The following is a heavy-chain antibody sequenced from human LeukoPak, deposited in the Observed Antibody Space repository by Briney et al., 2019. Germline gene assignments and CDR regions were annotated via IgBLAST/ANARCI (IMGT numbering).Heavy chain of an antibody. D-gene: IGHD2-2*01. CDR2: ISYDGSNK. J-gene: IGHJ6*02. V-gene: IGHV3-30*18. CDR3: AKSRYCSSTSCSEPRLYYYNGMDV. Sequence: GGSLGLSCAASGFTFSSYGMHWVRQAPGKGLEWVAVISYDGSNKYYADSVKGRCTISRDNSKNTLYMQMNSLRAEDTAVYYCAKSRYCSSTSCSEPRLYYYNGMDVWGQGTTVTVSS. CDR1: GFTFSSYG.